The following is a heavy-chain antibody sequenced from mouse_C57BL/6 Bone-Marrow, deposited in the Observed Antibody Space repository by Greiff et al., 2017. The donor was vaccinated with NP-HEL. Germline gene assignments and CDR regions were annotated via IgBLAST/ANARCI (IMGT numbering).Heavy chain of an antibody. CDR3: AKDYSITTVVADFDY. CDR1: GYTFTSYG. V-gene: IGHV1-81*01. Sequence: QVQLKQSGAELARPGASVKLSCKASGYTFTSYGISWVKQRPGQGLEWIGEIYPRSGNTYYNEKFKGKATLTADKSSSTAYMELRSLTSEDSAVYFCAKDYSITTVVADFDYWGQGTTLTVSS. CDR2: IYPRSGNT. J-gene: IGHJ2*01. D-gene: IGHD1-1*01.